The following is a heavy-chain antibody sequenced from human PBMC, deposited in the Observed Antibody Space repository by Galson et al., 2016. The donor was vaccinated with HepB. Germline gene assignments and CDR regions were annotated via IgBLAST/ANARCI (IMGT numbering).Heavy chain of an antibody. V-gene: IGHV3-23*01. J-gene: IGHJ6*02. D-gene: IGHD3-10*01. CDR2: ISGSGGST. CDR1: GFAFNTYA. CDR3: AKEKALRVYGLDV. Sequence: SLRLSCAASGFAFNTYAMTWVRQAPGKGLEWVSGISGSGGSTDYADSVKGRFTISRDKNTLYLQMNSLRAEDTAVYYCAKEKALRVYGLDVWGQGTTVTVSS.